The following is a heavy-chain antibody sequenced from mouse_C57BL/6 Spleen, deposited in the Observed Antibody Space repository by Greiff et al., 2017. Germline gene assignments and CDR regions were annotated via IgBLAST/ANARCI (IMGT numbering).Heavy chain of an antibody. CDR1: GYTFTDYY. CDR3: ALFITTGVAVDY. J-gene: IGHJ2*01. CDR2: INPNNGGT. Sequence: VQLQQSGPELVKPGASVKISCKASGYTFTDYYMNWVKQSHGKSLEWIGDINPNNGGTSYNQKFKGKATLTVDKSSSTDYMELRSLTSEDSAVYDWALFITTGVAVDYWGQGTTRTVST. D-gene: IGHD1-1*01. V-gene: IGHV1-26*01.